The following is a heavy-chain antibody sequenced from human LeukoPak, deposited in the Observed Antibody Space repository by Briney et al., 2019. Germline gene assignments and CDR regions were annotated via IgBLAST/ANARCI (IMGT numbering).Heavy chain of an antibody. V-gene: IGHV3-30*18. D-gene: IGHD1-26*01. CDR3: AKDPGATLDL. Sequence: GGSLTLSCEGSGFIFNTFKMHWVRQAPGKGLEWVAVTSHDGSDKYYAGSVKGRFTISRRNSKNTVYLQMNSVTSEDTAIYYCAKDPGATLDLCGEGTLVTVSS. J-gene: IGHJ5*02. CDR2: TSHDGSDK. CDR1: GFIFNTFK.